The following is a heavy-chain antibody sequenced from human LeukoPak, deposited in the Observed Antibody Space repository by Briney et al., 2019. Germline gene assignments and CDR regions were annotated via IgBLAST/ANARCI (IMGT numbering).Heavy chain of an antibody. CDR3: ASTVVVVAATPHDAFDI. Sequence: GGSLRLSCAASGFTFSSYSMNWVRQAPGKGLEWVSYISSSSSTIYYADSVKGRFTISRDNAKNSLYLQMNSLRAEDTAVYYCASTVVVVAATPHDAFDIWGQGTMVTVSS. CDR2: ISSSSSTI. CDR1: GFTFSSYS. V-gene: IGHV3-48*04. D-gene: IGHD2-15*01. J-gene: IGHJ3*02.